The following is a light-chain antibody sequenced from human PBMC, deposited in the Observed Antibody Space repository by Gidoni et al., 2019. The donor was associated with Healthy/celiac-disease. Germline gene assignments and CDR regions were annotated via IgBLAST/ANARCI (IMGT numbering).Light chain of an antibody. Sequence: DIQLTQSPSSLSASVGDRVTITCRASQSISSYLNWYQQKPGKAPTLLIYAASSLQSGVPSRFSCSGSGTDFTLTISSLQPEDFATYYCQQSYSTPMCSFGQGTKLEIK. CDR3: QQSYSTPMCS. CDR2: AAS. J-gene: IGKJ2*04. V-gene: IGKV1-39*01. CDR1: QSISSY.